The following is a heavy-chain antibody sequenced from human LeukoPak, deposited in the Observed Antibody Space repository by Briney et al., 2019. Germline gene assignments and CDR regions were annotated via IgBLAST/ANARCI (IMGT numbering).Heavy chain of an antibody. CDR1: GGTFSSYA. CDR2: IIPIFGTA. D-gene: IGHD6-13*01. Sequence: GASVKVSCKASGGTFSSYAISWVRQAPGQGLEWMGGIIPIFGTANYAQKFQGRVTITTDESTSTAYMELSSLRSEDTAVYYCARDRGSSAAAGTGWFDPWGQGTLVTVSS. CDR3: ARDRGSSAAAGTGWFDP. V-gene: IGHV1-69*05. J-gene: IGHJ5*02.